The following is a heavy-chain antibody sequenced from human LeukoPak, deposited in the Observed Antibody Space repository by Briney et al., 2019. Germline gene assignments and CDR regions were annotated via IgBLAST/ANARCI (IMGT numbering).Heavy chain of an antibody. D-gene: IGHD6-6*01. CDR3: ATYSTSSGAFDF. V-gene: IGHV3-7*01. CDR2: IKQDGSDK. J-gene: IGHJ3*01. CDR1: GFTFSSYG. Sequence: GGTLRLSCAASGFTFSSYGVSWVRQAPGKGLEWVANIKQDGSDKYYVDSVKGRVTISRDNAKNSLYLQMNSLRAEDTAAYYCATYSTSSGAFDFWGQGTLVTVSS.